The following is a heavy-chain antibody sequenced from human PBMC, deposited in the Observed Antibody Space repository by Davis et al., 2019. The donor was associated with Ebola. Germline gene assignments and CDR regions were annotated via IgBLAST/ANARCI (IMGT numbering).Heavy chain of an antibody. CDR1: GGSISSSVYY. D-gene: IGHD1-14*01. J-gene: IGHJ5*02. V-gene: IGHV4-39*02. Sequence: MPGGSLRLSCTVSGGSISSSVYYWGWIRQPPGKGLEWIGSIYYSGNTYYSSSLKSRVTIFVDMSKNQFSLNLSSVTAADTAVYYCGRETVWPGEIDPWGQGTLVTVSS. CDR3: GRETVWPGEIDP. CDR2: IYYSGNT.